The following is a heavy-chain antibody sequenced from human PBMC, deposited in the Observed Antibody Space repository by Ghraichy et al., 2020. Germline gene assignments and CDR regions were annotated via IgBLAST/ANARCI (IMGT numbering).Heavy chain of an antibody. V-gene: IGHV4-4*02. CDR1: GGSISSSNW. CDR3: ARDGDPPGDFWSGYPHYFDY. CDR2: IYHSGST. Sequence: SETLSLTCAVSGGSISSSNWWSWVRQPPGKGLEWIGEIYHSGSTNYNPSLKSRVTISVDKSKNQFSLKLSSVTAADTAVYYCARDGDPPGDFWSGYPHYFDYWGQGTLVTVSS. J-gene: IGHJ4*02. D-gene: IGHD3-3*01.